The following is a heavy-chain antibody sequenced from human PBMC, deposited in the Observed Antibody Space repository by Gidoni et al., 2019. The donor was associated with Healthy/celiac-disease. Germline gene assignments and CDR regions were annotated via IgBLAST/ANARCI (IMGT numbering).Heavy chain of an antibody. CDR3: TTRSRYCSSTSCYYYYGMDV. CDR1: GFTFSNAW. V-gene: IGHV3-15*01. Sequence: EVQLVESGGGLVKPGGSLRLSCAASGFTFSNAWMSWVRQAPGKGLAWVGRIKSKTDGGTTDYAAPVKGRFTISRDDSKNTLYLQMNSLKTEDTAVYYCTTRSRYCSSTSCYYYYGMDVWGQGTTVTVSS. D-gene: IGHD2-2*01. CDR2: IKSKTDGGTT. J-gene: IGHJ6*02.